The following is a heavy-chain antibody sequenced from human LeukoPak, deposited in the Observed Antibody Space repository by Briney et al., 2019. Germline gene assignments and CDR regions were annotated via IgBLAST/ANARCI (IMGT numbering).Heavy chain of an antibody. V-gene: IGHV3-23*01. Sequence: PGGSLRLSCAASGFTFSTYAMSWVRQAPGKGLEWVSCISYNSGSTYYADSVKGRFTISRDNSKNTLYLQMNSLRAEDTAVYYCARDNYYGSGSRRPPGYYYYGMDVWGQGTTVTVSS. CDR1: GFTFSTYA. J-gene: IGHJ6*02. CDR3: ARDNYYGSGSRRPPGYYYYGMDV. CDR2: ISYNSGST. D-gene: IGHD3-10*01.